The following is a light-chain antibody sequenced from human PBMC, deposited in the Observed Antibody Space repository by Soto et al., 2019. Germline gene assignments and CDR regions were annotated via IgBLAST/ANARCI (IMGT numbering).Light chain of an antibody. CDR1: QSVDTY. Sequence: LTQSPAILSLSPGERATLSCTASQSVDTYIAWYQQRPGQPPRLLIHDTSRRASGVAARFRGSGSGTDFTLTITSLEPEDFAVYFCQQRRNWVSFGPGTRL. V-gene: IGKV3-11*01. CDR3: QQRRNWVS. CDR2: DTS. J-gene: IGKJ3*01.